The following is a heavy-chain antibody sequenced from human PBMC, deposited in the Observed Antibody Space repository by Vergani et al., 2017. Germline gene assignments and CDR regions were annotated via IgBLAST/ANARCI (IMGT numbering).Heavy chain of an antibody. J-gene: IGHJ6*02. CDR1: GYTFTDHY. CDR3: ATPQTVTTGGMEV. Sequence: EVQLVQSGAEVKKPGATMKISCKVSGYTFTDHYMHWVKQTPGKGLEWMGLVDPEDGETIYAKKFKGRVTIAAETSTDTAPLELSSLRSEDTAVYYCATPQTVTTGGMEVWGQGTTVIVSS. V-gene: IGHV1-69-2*01. CDR2: VDPEDGET. D-gene: IGHD4-17*01.